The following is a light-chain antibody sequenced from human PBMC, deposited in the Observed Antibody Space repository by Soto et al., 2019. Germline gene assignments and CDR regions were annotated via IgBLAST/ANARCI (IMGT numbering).Light chain of an antibody. CDR2: VAS. J-gene: IGKJ1*01. CDR3: QQSYSTPRT. V-gene: IGKV1-39*01. Sequence: DIQMTQSPSSLSASVGDRVTITCRASQSISSYLNWYQQKPGKAPKPLIYVASSLQSGVPSRFSGSVSGTDFTLTISSLQPEDFATYYCQQSYSTPRTFGQGTKV. CDR1: QSISSY.